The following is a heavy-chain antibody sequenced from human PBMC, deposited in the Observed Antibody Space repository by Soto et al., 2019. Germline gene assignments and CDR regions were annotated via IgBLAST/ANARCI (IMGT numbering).Heavy chain of an antibody. CDR2: ISYDGSNK. D-gene: IGHD3-22*01. CDR1: GFTFSSYS. Sequence: QVQLVESGGGVVQPGRSLRLSCAASGFTFSSYSMHWFRQAPGKGLEWVAVISYDGSNKYYADSVKGRFTISRDNSKNTLYLHMNSLRAEDTAVYYCAKDVYYYDSGGYLGYWGRETLVTV. CDR3: AKDVYYYDSGGYLGY. J-gene: IGHJ4*02. V-gene: IGHV3-30*18.